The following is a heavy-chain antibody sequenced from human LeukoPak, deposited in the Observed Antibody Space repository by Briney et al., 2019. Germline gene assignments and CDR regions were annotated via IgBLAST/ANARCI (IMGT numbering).Heavy chain of an antibody. J-gene: IGHJ5*02. D-gene: IGHD6-19*01. CDR2: ISYDGSNK. CDR3: ASFSGWYP. V-gene: IGHV3-30*03. CDR1: GFTFSSYG. Sequence: GRSLRLSCAASGFTFSSYGMHWVRQAPGKGLEWVAVISYDGSNKYYADSVKGRFTISRDNSKNTLYLQMTSLRAEDTAVYYCASFSGWYPWGQGTLVTVSS.